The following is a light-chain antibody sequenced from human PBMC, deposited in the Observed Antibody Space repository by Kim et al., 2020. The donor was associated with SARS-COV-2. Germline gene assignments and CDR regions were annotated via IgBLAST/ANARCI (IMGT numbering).Light chain of an antibody. J-gene: IGKJ1*01. CDR3: QQYRTYPWT. CDR1: RDIDTY. CDR2: MAS. Sequence: ASVGDRVTITCRASRDIDTYLAWYQQKPGKAPKLLIYMASNLKSGVPSTFSGSGSGTEFTLTTSNLQPDDFATYYCQQYRTYPWTFGQGTKVDIK. V-gene: IGKV1-5*03.